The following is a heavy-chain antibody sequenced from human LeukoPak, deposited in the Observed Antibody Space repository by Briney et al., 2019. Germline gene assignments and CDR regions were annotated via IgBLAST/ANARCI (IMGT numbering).Heavy chain of an antibody. Sequence: SETLSLTCAVYGGSFSGYYWGWIRQPPGKGLEWIGSIYYSGSTYYSPSLKSRVTISVDTSKNQFSLKLSSVTAADTAVYYCATLPTVTKATLDYWGQGTLVTVSS. CDR3: ATLPTVTKATLDY. J-gene: IGHJ4*02. V-gene: IGHV4-39*01. D-gene: IGHD4-11*01. CDR1: GGSFSGYY. CDR2: IYYSGST.